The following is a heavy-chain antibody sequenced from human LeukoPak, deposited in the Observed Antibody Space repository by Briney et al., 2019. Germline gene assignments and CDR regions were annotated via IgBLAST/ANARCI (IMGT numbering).Heavy chain of an antibody. CDR3: AKRGVVIRVILVGFHKEAYYFDS. D-gene: IGHD3-22*01. V-gene: IGHV3-23*01. CDR2: IGAGGVNT. CDR1: GFTFSNFV. J-gene: IGHJ4*02. Sequence: GGSLRLSCAASGFTFSNFVMNWVRQAPGKGLQWVSTIGAGGVNTFYADSVKGRFTISRDNPRNTLYLQMTSLRAEDTAVYFCAKRGVVIRVILVGFHKEAYYFDSWGQGALVTVSS.